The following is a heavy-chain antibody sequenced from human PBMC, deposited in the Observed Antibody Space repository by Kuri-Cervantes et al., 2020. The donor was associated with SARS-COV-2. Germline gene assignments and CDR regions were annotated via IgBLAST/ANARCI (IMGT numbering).Heavy chain of an antibody. CDR3: SRSAVGPTSLGAIDI. Sequence: ASAQVFCKASGNIFSGYYMHWVRHAPGQGLVWVGWINTNNGGTNYAQKFQGRVIMTRDTYISKAYMELSSLRSDDTAVYYCSRSAVGPTSLGAIDIWGQGTMVTVSS. CDR1: GNIFSGYY. V-gene: IGHV1-2*02. D-gene: IGHD1-26*01. CDR2: INTNNGGT. J-gene: IGHJ3*02.